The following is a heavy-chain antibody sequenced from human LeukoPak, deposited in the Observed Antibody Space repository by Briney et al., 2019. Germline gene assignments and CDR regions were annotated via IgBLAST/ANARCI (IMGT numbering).Heavy chain of an antibody. J-gene: IGHJ6*03. V-gene: IGHV4-59*01. CDR2: IYYSGST. CDR3: ARVFGLDTMVRGVIKKSDRYYYYMDV. CDR1: GGSISSYY. D-gene: IGHD3-10*01. Sequence: SETLSLTCTVSGGSISSYYWSWIRQPPGKGLEWIGYIYYSGSTNYNPSLKSRVTISVDTSKNQFSLKLSSVTAADTAVYYCARVFGLDTMVRGVIKKSDRYYYYMDVWGKGTTVTISS.